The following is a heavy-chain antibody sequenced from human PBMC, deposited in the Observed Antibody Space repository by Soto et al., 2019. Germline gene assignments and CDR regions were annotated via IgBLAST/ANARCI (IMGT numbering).Heavy chain of an antibody. CDR3: AEGRGGSGSLTPRVDF. J-gene: IGHJ4*02. V-gene: IGHV3-23*01. D-gene: IGHD3-10*01. CDR2: ISGGGDTT. Sequence: EVQLLESGGGLVQPGGSLRLSCAASGFTFNNYAMTWVRQAPGKGLEWVSAISGGGDTTSYADSVKGRFTVSRDGSKNTLYLQMRSLRAEDTALYYCAEGRGGSGSLTPRVDFWGQGTLVTVSS. CDR1: GFTFNNYA.